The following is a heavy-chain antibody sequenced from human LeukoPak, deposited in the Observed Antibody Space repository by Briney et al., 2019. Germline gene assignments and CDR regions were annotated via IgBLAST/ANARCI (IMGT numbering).Heavy chain of an antibody. CDR2: ISAYNGNT. Sequence: GASVKVSCKASGYTFSSYGISWVRQAPGQGLEWMGWISAYNGNTNYAQKLQGRVTMTTDTSTSTAYMELRSLRSDDTAVYYCARVWYSGYDEYFDYWGQGTLVTVSS. D-gene: IGHD5-12*01. CDR3: ARVWYSGYDEYFDY. CDR1: GYTFSSYG. J-gene: IGHJ4*02. V-gene: IGHV1-18*01.